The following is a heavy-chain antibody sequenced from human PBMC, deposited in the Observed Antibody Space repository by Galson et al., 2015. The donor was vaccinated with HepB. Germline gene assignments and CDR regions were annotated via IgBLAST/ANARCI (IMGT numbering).Heavy chain of an antibody. J-gene: IGHJ6*02. D-gene: IGHD3-10*01. CDR3: ARDRKRITPGRGVRESGMDV. Sequence: KVSCKASTYIFSGYYIYWVRQAPGQGLEWMGRINPNSGATNYAQEFQGRVTLTTDTHINTAYMELSRLRSDDTAVYYCARDRKRITPGRGVRESGMDVWGQGTTVTVSS. CDR2: INPNSGAT. CDR1: TYIFSGYY. V-gene: IGHV1-2*06.